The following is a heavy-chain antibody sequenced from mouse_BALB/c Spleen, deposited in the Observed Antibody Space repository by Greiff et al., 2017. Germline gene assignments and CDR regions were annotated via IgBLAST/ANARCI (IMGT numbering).Heavy chain of an antibody. CDR3: ARPIYYDYDGGFAY. V-gene: IGHV5-17*02. J-gene: IGHJ3*01. CDR1: GFTFSSFG. CDR2: ISSGSSTI. Sequence: EVHLVESGGGLVQPGGSRKLSCAASGFTFSSFGMHWVRQAPEKGLEWVAYISSGSSTIYYADTVKGRFTISRDNPKNTLFLQMTSLRSEDTAMYYCARPIYYDYDGGFAYWGQGTLVTVSA. D-gene: IGHD2-4*01.